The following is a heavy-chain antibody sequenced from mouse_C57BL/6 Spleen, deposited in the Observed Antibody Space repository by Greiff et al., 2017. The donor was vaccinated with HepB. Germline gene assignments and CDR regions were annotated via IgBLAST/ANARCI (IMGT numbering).Heavy chain of an antibody. Sequence: VQLQQSGPELVKPGASVKISCKASGYAFSSSWMNWVKQRPGKGLEWIGRIYPGDGDTNYNGKFKGKATLTADKSSSTAYMQLSSLTSEDSAVYFCARQNYYGSYFDYWGQGTTLTVSS. CDR2: IYPGDGDT. J-gene: IGHJ2*01. D-gene: IGHD1-1*01. V-gene: IGHV1-82*01. CDR3: ARQNYYGSYFDY. CDR1: GYAFSSSW.